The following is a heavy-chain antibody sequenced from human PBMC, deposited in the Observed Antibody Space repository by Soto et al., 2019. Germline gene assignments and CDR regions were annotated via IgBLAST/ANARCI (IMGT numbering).Heavy chain of an antibody. CDR2: INSDGSST. J-gene: IGHJ4*02. CDR3: ARALTYCGGDCYPFFDY. V-gene: IGHV3-74*01. CDR1: GFTFSSYW. D-gene: IGHD2-21*02. Sequence: EVQLVESGGGLVQPGGSLRLSCAASGFTFSSYWMHWVRQAPGKGLVWVSRINSDGSSTIYADSVKGRFTISRDNAKNTLYLQMNSLRAEDTAVYYCARALTYCGGDCYPFFDYWGQGTLVTVSS.